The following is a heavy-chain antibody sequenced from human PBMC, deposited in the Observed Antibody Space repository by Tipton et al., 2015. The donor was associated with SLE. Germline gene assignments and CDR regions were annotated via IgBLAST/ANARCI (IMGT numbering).Heavy chain of an antibody. CDR2: IYTSGST. J-gene: IGHJ6*02. Sequence: TLSLTCTVSGGSISSGSYYWSWIRQPAGKGLEWIGRIYTSGSTNYNPSLKSRVTISVDTSKNQSSLRLSSVTAADTAVYFCARSGDYGGIYYYGLDVWGQGTTVTVSS. V-gene: IGHV4-61*02. D-gene: IGHD4-23*01. CDR1: GGSISSGSYY. CDR3: ARSGDYGGIYYYGLDV.